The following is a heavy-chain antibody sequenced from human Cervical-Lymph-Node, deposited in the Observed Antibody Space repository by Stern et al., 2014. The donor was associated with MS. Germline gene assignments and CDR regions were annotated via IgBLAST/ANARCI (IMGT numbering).Heavy chain of an antibody. CDR3: AREADPHSGTFDF. D-gene: IGHD1-14*01. CDR2: ITPMFAIA. Sequence: VQLVASGAEVKKPGSSVKVSCKASGGSFSLYAVSWLRQAPGQGPEWMGQITPMFAIANYAQQFQGRVTITADESTSTVYMEMYSLNSGDTAVYYCAREADPHSGTFDFWGQGTLVTVSS. CDR1: GGSFSLYA. V-gene: IGHV1-69*01. J-gene: IGHJ4*02.